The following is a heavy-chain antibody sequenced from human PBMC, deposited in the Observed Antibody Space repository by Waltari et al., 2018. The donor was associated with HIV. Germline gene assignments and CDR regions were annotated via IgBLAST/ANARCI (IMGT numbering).Heavy chain of an antibody. J-gene: IGHJ6*02. Sequence: QVQLEESGGRVVQPGRSLRLTCVASGFNFSTSGMHWVRQAPGKGLEWVAVISYNGLNKYYVDSVKGRFTISRDNSNSTLFLQMSSLRPDDTAGYYCAKDLVTRGFFYFYGMHVWGQGTTVTVSS. CDR2: ISYNGLNK. CDR3: AKDLVTRGFFYFYGMHV. D-gene: IGHD2-15*01. CDR1: GFNFSTSG. V-gene: IGHV3-30*18.